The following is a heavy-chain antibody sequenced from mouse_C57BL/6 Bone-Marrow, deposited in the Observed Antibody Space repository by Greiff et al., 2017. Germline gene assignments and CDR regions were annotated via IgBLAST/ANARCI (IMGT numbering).Heavy chain of an antibody. CDR2: ISDGGSYT. CDR3: ARDDDYYFDY. V-gene: IGHV5-4*01. J-gene: IGHJ2*01. CDR1: GFTFSSYA. Sequence: VMLVESGGGLVKPGGSLKLSCAASGFTFSSYAMSWVRQTPEKRLEWVATISDGGSYTYYPDNVKGRFTISRDNAKNNLYLQMSHLKSEDTAMYYCARDDDYYFDYWGQGTTLTVSS. D-gene: IGHD2-4*01.